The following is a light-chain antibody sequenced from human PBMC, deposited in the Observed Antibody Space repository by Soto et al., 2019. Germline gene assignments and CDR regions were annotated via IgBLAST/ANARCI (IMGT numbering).Light chain of an antibody. CDR3: QHYGGSPPFT. J-gene: IGKJ3*01. V-gene: IGKV3-20*01. Sequence: EVVLTQSPGTLSLSPGERVTLSCMASQSISSSSLAWYQQKPGQAPRLLIYAASARVTGIPDRFSGSGSGTDFTLTISRLEPEDFAVYYCQHYGGSPPFTFGPGTKADIK. CDR1: QSISSSS. CDR2: AAS.